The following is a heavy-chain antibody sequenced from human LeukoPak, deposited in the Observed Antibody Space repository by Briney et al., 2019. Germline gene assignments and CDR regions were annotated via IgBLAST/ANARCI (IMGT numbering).Heavy chain of an antibody. J-gene: IGHJ4*02. CDR3: AKDSGYSSGWYFDY. D-gene: IGHD6-19*01. Sequence: PGGSLRLSCAASGFTFSSYGMSWVRQAPGKGLEWVAVISYDGSNKYYADSVKGRFTISRDNSKNTLYLQMNSLRAEDTAVYYCAKDSGYSSGWYFDYWGQGTLVTVSS. CDR2: ISYDGSNK. V-gene: IGHV3-30*18. CDR1: GFTFSSYG.